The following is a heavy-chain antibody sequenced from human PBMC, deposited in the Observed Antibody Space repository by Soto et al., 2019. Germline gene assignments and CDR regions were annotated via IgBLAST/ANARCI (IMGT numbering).Heavy chain of an antibody. CDR1: GFTFRGYW. D-gene: IGHD6-25*01. J-gene: IGHJ4*02. Sequence: EVQLVESGGTLVQPGGSLRLSCAASGFTFRGYWMYWVRQAPGKGLVWVSRINSDGSDISYADSVKGRFTISRDNAKNTLYLHMNTLGAGDTAVYYCAKGGMYNSGPLDYWGLGTMVTVSS. CDR2: INSDGSDI. CDR3: AKGGMYNSGPLDY. V-gene: IGHV3-74*01.